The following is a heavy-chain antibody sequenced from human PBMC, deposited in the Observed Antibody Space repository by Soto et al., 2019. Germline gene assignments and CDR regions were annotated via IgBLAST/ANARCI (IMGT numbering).Heavy chain of an antibody. Sequence: PGGSLRLSCAASGFTFSSYSMNWVRQAPGKGLEWVSSISSSSSYIYYADSVKGRFTISRDNAKNSLYLQMNSLRAEDTAVYYWARGLIVVVPAAASSNYYGMGVRGQG. V-gene: IGHV3-21*01. D-gene: IGHD2-2*01. J-gene: IGHJ6*02. CDR3: ARGLIVVVPAAASSNYYGMGV. CDR2: ISSSSSYI. CDR1: GFTFSSYS.